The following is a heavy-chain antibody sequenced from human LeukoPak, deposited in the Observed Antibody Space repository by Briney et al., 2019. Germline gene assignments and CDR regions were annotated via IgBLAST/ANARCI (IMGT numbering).Heavy chain of an antibody. CDR1: GYTFTSYG. V-gene: IGHV1-18*01. Sequence: ASVKVSCKASGYTFTSYGISWVRQAPGQGLEWMGWISAYNGNTNYAQKLQGRVTMTEDTSTDTAYMELSSLRSEDTAVYYCAAAPIWFGELFDYWGQGTLVTVSS. J-gene: IGHJ4*02. CDR3: AAAPIWFGELFDY. CDR2: ISAYNGNT. D-gene: IGHD3-10*01.